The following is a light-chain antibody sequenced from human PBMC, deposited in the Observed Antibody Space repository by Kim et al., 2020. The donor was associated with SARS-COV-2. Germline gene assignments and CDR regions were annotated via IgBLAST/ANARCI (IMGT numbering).Light chain of an antibody. CDR3: NSRDSGANHLM. CDR1: SLRSYY. V-gene: IGLV3-19*01. J-gene: IGLJ3*02. Sequence: SSELTQDPVVSVALGQTVRITCQGDSLRSYYASWYQQKPGQAPVLVIYGKNNRPSGIPDRFSGSSSGNTASLTITGAQAEDEADYYCNSRDSGANHLMFGGGTQLTVL. CDR2: GKN.